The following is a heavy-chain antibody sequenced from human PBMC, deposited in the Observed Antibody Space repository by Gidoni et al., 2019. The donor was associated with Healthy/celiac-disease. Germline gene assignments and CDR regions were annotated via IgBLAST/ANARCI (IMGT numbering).Heavy chain of an antibody. CDR1: GGSFSGYY. CDR3: ARSVLGRGRGSFVAV. CDR2: INHSGST. D-gene: IGHD3-3*02. Sequence: QVQLQQWGAGLLKPSETLSLTCAVYGGSFSGYYWSWIRQPPGKGLEWIGEINHSGSTNYNPSLKSRVTISVDTSKNQFSLKLSSVTAADTAVYYCARSVLGRGRGSFVAVWGQGTLVTVSS. J-gene: IGHJ4*02. V-gene: IGHV4-34*01.